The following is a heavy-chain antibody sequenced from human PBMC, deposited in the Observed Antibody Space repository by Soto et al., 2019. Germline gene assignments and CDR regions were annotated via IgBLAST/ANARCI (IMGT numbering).Heavy chain of an antibody. D-gene: IGHD6-13*01. CDR3: VRGIPSQYSSTWLYWHFDL. CDR2: IWNDGSQK. Sequence: VQLVESGGGVVQPGRSLRLSCEASGFVYSQYAMQWVRQAPGKGPEWVALIWNDGSQKNYVDSVKGRFTISRDNSKNTLNLQMNSLRADDTAMYFCVRGIPSQYSSTWLYWHFDLWGPGTLVTVSS. CDR1: GFVYSQYA. J-gene: IGHJ2*01. V-gene: IGHV3-33*01.